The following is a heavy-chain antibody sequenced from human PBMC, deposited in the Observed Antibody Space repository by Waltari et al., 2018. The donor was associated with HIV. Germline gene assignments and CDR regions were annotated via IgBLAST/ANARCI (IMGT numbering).Heavy chain of an antibody. CDR1: GFTFSNAW. CDR3: TTVRRYFDWPHSI. J-gene: IGHJ3*02. CDR2: IKSKTDGGTT. D-gene: IGHD3-9*01. V-gene: IGHV3-15*01. Sequence: EVQLVESGGGLVKPGGSVRLSCAASGFTFSNAWMSWLRQAPGKGLEWVGRIKSKTDGGTTDYAAPVKGRFTISRDDSKNTLYLQMNSLKTEDTAVYYCTTVRRYFDWPHSIWGQGTMVTVSS.